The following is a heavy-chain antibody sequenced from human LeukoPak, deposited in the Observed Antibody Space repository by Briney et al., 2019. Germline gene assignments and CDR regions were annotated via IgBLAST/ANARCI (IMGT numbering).Heavy chain of an antibody. CDR3: ARGSPDAALDF. CDR1: GFTFSSYA. J-gene: IGHJ3*01. CDR2: IWYDGSKT. Sequence: HPGGSLRLSCAASGFTFSSYAMHWVRQAPGKGLEWVTVIWYDGSKTYYADAVKGRFTISRDNSKNTVYLQMSSLRVEDTAVYYCARGSPDAALDFWGQGTMVAVSS. V-gene: IGHV3-33*08. D-gene: IGHD3-10*01.